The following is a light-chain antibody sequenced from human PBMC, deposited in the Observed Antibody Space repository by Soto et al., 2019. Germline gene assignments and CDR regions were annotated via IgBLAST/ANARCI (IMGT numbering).Light chain of an antibody. J-gene: IGKJ4*01. CDR1: QDIKNY. Sequence: DIQMTQSPSSLPASVGDRVTITCQASQDIKNYLNWYQQKPGKAPNLLIYDASNLKTGVPSRFSGSGSGTDFTFTIISLQPEDIATYYCQHYDHLPPLSFGGGTKVEIK. CDR3: QHYDHLPPLS. V-gene: IGKV1-33*01. CDR2: DAS.